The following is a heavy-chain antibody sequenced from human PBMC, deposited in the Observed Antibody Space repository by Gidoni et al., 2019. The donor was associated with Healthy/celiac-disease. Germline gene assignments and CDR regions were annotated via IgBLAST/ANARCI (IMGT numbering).Heavy chain of an antibody. D-gene: IGHD4-17*01. Sequence: QVQLQQWGAGLLKPSATLSLPCAVYGASFSGYYCSWIRQPPGKGLEWIGEINNSGSTNYNPSLKSRVTIAVDTSKNQFSLKLSAVTAAETAVNYWACYTVTTVNWFDPWGQGTLVTVSS. J-gene: IGHJ5*02. CDR3: ACYTVTTVNWFDP. CDR2: INNSGST. V-gene: IGHV4-34*01. CDR1: GASFSGYY.